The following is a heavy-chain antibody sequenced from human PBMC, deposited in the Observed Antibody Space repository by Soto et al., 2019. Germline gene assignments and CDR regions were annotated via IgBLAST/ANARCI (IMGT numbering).Heavy chain of an antibody. Sequence: EGSLRLSCAASGFSFSISPMHWVRQAPGKGPEWVALISYDGTNKFYADSVKGRFTISRDNSKSTLYLQVDSLRPEDAAVYYCARDPKTSGGQHWAFNYFDSWGQGTLVTVSS. D-gene: IGHD7-27*01. CDR1: GFSFSISP. CDR2: ISYDGTNK. CDR3: ARDPKTSGGQHWAFNYFDS. V-gene: IGHV3-30-3*01. J-gene: IGHJ4*02.